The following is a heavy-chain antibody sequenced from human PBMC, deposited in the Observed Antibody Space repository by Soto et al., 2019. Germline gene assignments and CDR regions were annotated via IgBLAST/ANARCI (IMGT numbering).Heavy chain of an antibody. CDR1: GGSMSSNY. CDR3: VSYRGAFYFDH. CDR2: VYYGGT. J-gene: IGHJ4*02. D-gene: IGHD4-4*01. Sequence: PSATLSLTCTVSGGSMSSNYWSWIRQSPAKGLEWIGFVYYGGTNYNPSFESRVTMSVDTPKKQFSLELSDVTAADTAVYYCVSYRGAFYFDHWGQGTLVTVSS. V-gene: IGHV4-59*01.